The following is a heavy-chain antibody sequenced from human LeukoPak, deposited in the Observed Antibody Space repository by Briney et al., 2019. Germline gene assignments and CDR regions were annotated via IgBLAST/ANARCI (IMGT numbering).Heavy chain of an antibody. V-gene: IGHV4-39*01. CDR1: GGSISSSSYY. J-gene: IGHJ4*02. CDR2: IYYSGST. Sequence: SETLSLTCTVSGGSISSSSYYWGWIRQPPGKGLEWIGSIYYSGSTYYNPSLKSRVTISVDTSKNQFSLKLSSVTAADTAVYYCARHPRITIFGVVINRGDYWGQGTLVTVSS. D-gene: IGHD3-3*01. CDR3: ARHPRITIFGVVINRGDY.